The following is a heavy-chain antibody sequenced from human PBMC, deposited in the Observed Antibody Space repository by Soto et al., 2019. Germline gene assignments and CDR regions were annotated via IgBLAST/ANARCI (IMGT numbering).Heavy chain of an antibody. CDR1: GFIVSDYD. D-gene: IGHD1-7*01. Sequence: QVQLVESGGGLVKPGGSLRLSCAASGFIVSDYDMTWIRQAPGKGLEWVSCITTSGTTMYYTDSMKGRFTISRDNAKNSVYLQMNNLRDEDTAIYYCARHGGTFDPWGQGTLASVSS. CDR2: ITTSGTTM. V-gene: IGHV3-11*01. J-gene: IGHJ5*02. CDR3: ARHGGTFDP.